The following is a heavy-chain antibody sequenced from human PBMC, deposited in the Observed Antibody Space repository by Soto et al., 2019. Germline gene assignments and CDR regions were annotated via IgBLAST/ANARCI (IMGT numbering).Heavy chain of an antibody. Sequence: SETLSLPCTVSGSSISSYYWSWIRKPPGKGLERFGHIYYSGSTNYNHSLKSRITISLDTSKNQFSLKLSSVTAADTAVYYCARAMVRGVRFDYWGQGTLVTVSS. V-gene: IGHV4-59*01. CDR2: IYYSGST. D-gene: IGHD3-10*01. CDR1: GSSISSYY. CDR3: ARAMVRGVRFDY. J-gene: IGHJ4*02.